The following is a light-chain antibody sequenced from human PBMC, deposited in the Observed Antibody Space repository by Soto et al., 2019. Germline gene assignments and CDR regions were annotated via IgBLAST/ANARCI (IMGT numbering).Light chain of an antibody. Sequence: VLTQPPSASGSPGQSVTISCTGTSSDVGGYNSVSWFQQRPGKAPKLLIYEVTKRPSGVPDRFSGSKSGNTASLTVSGLQAEDEADYYCSSHSGSSNFYVFGTGTKLTVL. CDR3: SSHSGSSNFYV. V-gene: IGLV2-8*01. CDR2: EVT. CDR1: SSDVGGYNS. J-gene: IGLJ1*01.